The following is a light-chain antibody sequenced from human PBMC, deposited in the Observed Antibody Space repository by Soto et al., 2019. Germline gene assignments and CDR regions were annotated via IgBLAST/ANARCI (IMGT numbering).Light chain of an antibody. V-gene: IGKV3-11*01. CDR3: QQRGDWPNT. CDR2: DAF. J-gene: IGKJ5*01. Sequence: EVVLTQSPATLSLSPGERATLSCRASQSVGGQLAWYQQRPGQAPRLLIYDAFKRATGIPDRFSGSGSGPDSTLTINGLEPEDFAVYFCQQRGDWPNTFGQGTRLDLK. CDR1: QSVGGQ.